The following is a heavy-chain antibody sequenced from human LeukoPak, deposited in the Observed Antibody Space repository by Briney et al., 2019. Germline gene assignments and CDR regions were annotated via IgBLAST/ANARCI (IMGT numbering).Heavy chain of an antibody. Sequence: ASMKVSCKASGYTFTGYFIHWVRQTPGQGLEWMGCINPNSGGTYYAQRFQDRVTMTRGTSISTAYMELSRLRSDDTAVYYCASGSDISSFYLYYSDYWGQGSLVTVSS. CDR2: INPNSGGT. CDR1: GYTFTGYF. D-gene: IGHD2-21*01. V-gene: IGHV1-2*02. CDR3: ASGSDISSFYLYYSDY. J-gene: IGHJ4*02.